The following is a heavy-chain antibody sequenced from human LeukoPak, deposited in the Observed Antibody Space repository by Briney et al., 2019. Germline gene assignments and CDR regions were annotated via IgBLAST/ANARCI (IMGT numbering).Heavy chain of an antibody. J-gene: IGHJ4*02. Sequence: GGSLRLSCAASGFTFSSYSMNWVRQAPGKGLEWVSSISSSSYIYYADSVKGRLTISRDNSKNSLYLQMNSLRAEDTAVYYCARDQGTPASYWGQGTLVTVSS. CDR1: GFTFSSYS. CDR2: ISSSSYI. D-gene: IGHD2-15*01. V-gene: IGHV3-21*01. CDR3: ARDQGTPASY.